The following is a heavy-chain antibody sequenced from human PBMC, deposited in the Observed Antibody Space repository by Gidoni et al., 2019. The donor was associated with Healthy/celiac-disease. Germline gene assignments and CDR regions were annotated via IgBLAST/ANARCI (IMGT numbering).Heavy chain of an antibody. V-gene: IGHV1-2*04. CDR2: INPNSGGT. CDR1: GYTFTGYY. CDR3: AREGPLHYYGSGRADS. D-gene: IGHD3-10*01. J-gene: IGHJ4*02. Sequence: QVQLVQSGAEVKKHGASVKVSCKASGYTFTGYYMHWVRQAPGQGLEWMGWINPNSGGTNYAQKFQGWVTMTRDTSISTAYMELSRLRSDDTAVYYCAREGPLHYYGSGRADSWGQGTLVTVSS.